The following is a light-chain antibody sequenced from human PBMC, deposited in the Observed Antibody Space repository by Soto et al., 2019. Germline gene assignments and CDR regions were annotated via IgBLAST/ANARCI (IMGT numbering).Light chain of an antibody. CDR2: DAS. J-gene: IGKJ3*01. Sequence: EIVLTQSPATLSLSPGERATLSCRASQSVSSYLAWYQQKPGQAPRLLIYDASNRATGIPARFSGSGSGTDFTLTISSLAPKDFAVYYCQQRSNWQGFTFGPGTKVDIK. V-gene: IGKV3-11*01. CDR1: QSVSSY. CDR3: QQRSNWQGFT.